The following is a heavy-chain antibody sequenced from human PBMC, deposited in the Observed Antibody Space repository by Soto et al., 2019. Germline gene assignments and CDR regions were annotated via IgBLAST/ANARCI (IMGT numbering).Heavy chain of an antibody. Sequence: GESLKISCKGSGYSFTNYWIGWVRQMSGKGLEWMGITFPGNSETRYSPSFQGHVTISADRSISTVYLQWNSLKASDTALYYCARSRYYDTNGYYQFYYYYYGMDVWGQGTTVTVSS. CDR3: ARSRYYDTNGYYQFYYYYYGMDV. D-gene: IGHD3-22*01. J-gene: IGHJ6*02. V-gene: IGHV5-51*01. CDR1: GYSFTNYW. CDR2: TFPGNSET.